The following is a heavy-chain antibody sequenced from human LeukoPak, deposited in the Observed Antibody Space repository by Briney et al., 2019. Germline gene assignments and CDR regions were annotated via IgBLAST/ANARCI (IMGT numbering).Heavy chain of an antibody. V-gene: IGHV1-18*01. CDR1: GYTFTSYG. Sequence: ASVKVSCKASGYTFTSYGISWVRQAPGQGLEWMGWISAYNGNTNYAQKLQGRVTMTTDTSTSTAYMELRSLRSDDTAVYYCARDPYYYDSSGYRPGAQIGDAFDIWGQGTMVTVSS. CDR3: ARDPYYYDSSGYRPGAQIGDAFDI. CDR2: ISAYNGNT. D-gene: IGHD3-22*01. J-gene: IGHJ3*02.